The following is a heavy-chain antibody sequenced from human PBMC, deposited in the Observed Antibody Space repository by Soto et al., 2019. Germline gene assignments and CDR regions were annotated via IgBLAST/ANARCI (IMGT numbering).Heavy chain of an antibody. CDR3: ARVETCSSTSCYSGFDY. CDR1: GFTFSSYW. Sequence: EVQLVESGGGLVQPGGSLRLSCAASGFTFSSYWMHWVRQAPGKGLVWVSRMNSDGSSTTYADFVKGRFTISRDNAKNTLYLQMNSLSAEDTAVYYCARVETCSSTSCYSGFDYWGQGTLVTVSS. J-gene: IGHJ4*02. V-gene: IGHV3-74*03. D-gene: IGHD2-2*01. CDR2: MNSDGSST.